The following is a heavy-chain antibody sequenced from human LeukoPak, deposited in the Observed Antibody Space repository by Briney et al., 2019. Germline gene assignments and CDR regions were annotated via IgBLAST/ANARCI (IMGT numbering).Heavy chain of an antibody. J-gene: IGHJ4*02. D-gene: IGHD3-9*01. CDR1: GGSFSSEA. CDR3: ARDVAVYYDILTGPGL. V-gene: IGHV1-69*05. CDR2: IIPIFGTA. Sequence: SVKVSCKAFGGSFSSEAISWVRQAPGQGLEWMGGIIPIFGTANYAQKFQGRVTITTDESTSTAYMEVSSLRSEDTAVYYCARDVAVYYDILTGPGLWGQGTLVTVSS.